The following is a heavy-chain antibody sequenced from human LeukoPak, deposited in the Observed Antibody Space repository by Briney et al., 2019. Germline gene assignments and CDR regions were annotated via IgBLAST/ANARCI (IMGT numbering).Heavy chain of an antibody. CDR1: GFTFSSYE. Sequence: AGGSLRLSCAASGFTFSSYEMNWVRQAPGKGLEWVSYISSSGSTIYYADSVKGRFTISRDNAKNSLYLQMNSLRAEDTAVYYCARASPRGYSYGLGYYYYMDVWGKGTTVTVSS. CDR2: ISSSGSTI. V-gene: IGHV3-48*03. D-gene: IGHD5-18*01. CDR3: ARASPRGYSYGLGYYYYMDV. J-gene: IGHJ6*03.